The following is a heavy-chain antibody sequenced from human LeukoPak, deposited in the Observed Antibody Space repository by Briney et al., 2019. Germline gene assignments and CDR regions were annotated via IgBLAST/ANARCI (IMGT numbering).Heavy chain of an antibody. J-gene: IGHJ4*02. CDR2: INPNSGGT. Sequence: ASVKVSCKASGYTFTGYYMHWVRQAPGQGLEWMGRINPNSGGTNYAQKFQGRVTMTRDTSISTAYMELSRLRSDDTAVYYCARAETGTYYYDSSGSFDYWGQGILVTVSS. D-gene: IGHD3-22*01. CDR3: ARAETGTYYYDSSGSFDY. CDR1: GYTFTGYY. V-gene: IGHV1-2*06.